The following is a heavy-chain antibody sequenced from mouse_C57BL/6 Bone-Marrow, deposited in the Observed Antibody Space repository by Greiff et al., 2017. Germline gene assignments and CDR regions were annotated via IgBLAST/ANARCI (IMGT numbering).Heavy chain of an antibody. J-gene: IGHJ4*01. Sequence: QVQLQQPGAELVKPGASVKVSCKASGYTFTSYWMHWVKQRPGQGLEWIGRIHPSDSDTNYNQKFKGKATLTVDKSSSTAYMQLSSLTSEDSAVYYCAIYLWLRRGGYYYAMDYWGQGASVTVSS. CDR1: GYTFTSYW. D-gene: IGHD2-2*01. CDR2: IHPSDSDT. CDR3: AIYLWLRRGGYYYAMDY. V-gene: IGHV1-74*01.